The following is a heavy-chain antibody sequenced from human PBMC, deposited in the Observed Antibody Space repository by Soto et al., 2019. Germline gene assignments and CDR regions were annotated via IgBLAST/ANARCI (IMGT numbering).Heavy chain of an antibody. D-gene: IGHD3-9*01. CDR3: AKGNNYDIVEPTLHFDY. CDR2: ISGSGGST. J-gene: IGHJ4*02. V-gene: IGHV3-23*01. Sequence: GGSLRFSCAASGFTFSSYAMSWVRQAPGKGLEWVSAISGSGGSTYYADSVKGRFTISRDNSKNTLYLQMNSLRAEDTAVYYCAKGNNYDIVEPTLHFDYCGQGTLVTVSS. CDR1: GFTFSSYA.